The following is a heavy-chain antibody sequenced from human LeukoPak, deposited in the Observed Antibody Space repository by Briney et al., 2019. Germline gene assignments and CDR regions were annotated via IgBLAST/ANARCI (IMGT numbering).Heavy chain of an antibody. CDR1: GFTFGSYS. Sequence: PGGSLRFSCAASGFTFGSYSMDWVRQAPGKGLEWISYISAGSDTISYSDSVKGRFTISRDNAKNSLYLQMNSLRDEDTAVYYCARDTVYASDIWGQGTMVTVSS. D-gene: IGHD4-11*01. CDR2: ISAGSDTI. CDR3: ARDTVYASDI. J-gene: IGHJ3*02. V-gene: IGHV3-48*02.